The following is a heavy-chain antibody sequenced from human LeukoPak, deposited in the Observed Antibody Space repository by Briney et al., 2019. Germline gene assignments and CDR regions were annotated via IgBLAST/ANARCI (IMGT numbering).Heavy chain of an antibody. Sequence: GGSLRLSCAASGFTFSTYAMIWVRQAPGKGLEWVSAISGSGGYTYYADSVKGRFTISRDNSKNTLYLQMDSLRAEDTAVYYCAKDPRRWELGDYWGQGTLVTVSS. CDR1: GFTFSTYA. CDR3: AKDPRRWELGDY. J-gene: IGHJ4*02. CDR2: ISGSGGYT. V-gene: IGHV3-23*01. D-gene: IGHD1-26*01.